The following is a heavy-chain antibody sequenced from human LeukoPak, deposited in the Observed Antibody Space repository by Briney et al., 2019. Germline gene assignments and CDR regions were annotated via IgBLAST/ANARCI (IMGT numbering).Heavy chain of an antibody. Sequence: GGSLRLSCAASGFTFSSYSMNWVRQAPGKGLEWVSSISSSSSYIYYADSVKGRFTISRDNAKNSPYLQMNSLRAEDTAVYYCARDGITMIVVLDYWGQGTLVTVSS. D-gene: IGHD3-22*01. V-gene: IGHV3-21*01. CDR3: ARDGITMIVVLDY. CDR2: ISSSSSYI. J-gene: IGHJ4*02. CDR1: GFTFSSYS.